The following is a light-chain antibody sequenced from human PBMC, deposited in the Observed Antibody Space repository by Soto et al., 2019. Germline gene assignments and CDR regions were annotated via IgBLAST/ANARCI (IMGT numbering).Light chain of an antibody. CDR1: QALSNY. CDR3: PQLTRYPLT. V-gene: IGKV1-9*01. CDR2: SAS. Sequence: DIQLTQSPSVLSASVGDTVTITCRASQALSNYLAWYQQKPGKAPDLLIYSASTLQSGVPSRFSGSGSETEFSLTIRALQPEDFATYYCPQLTRYPLTLGCRTKVDSK. J-gene: IGKJ4*01.